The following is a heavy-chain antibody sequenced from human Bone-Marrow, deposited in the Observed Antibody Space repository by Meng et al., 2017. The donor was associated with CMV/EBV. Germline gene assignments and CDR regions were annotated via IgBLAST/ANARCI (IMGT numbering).Heavy chain of an antibody. Sequence: ASVKVSCKASGYTFTSYDINWVRQATGQGLEWMGWMNPNSGNTGYAQKFQGRVTITRNTSISTAYMELSSLRSEDTAVYYCARVVPAATLIHYYYGMDVWGQGTTVTVSS. J-gene: IGHJ6*02. V-gene: IGHV1-8*03. D-gene: IGHD2-2*01. CDR2: MNPNSGNT. CDR1: GYTFTSYD. CDR3: ARVVPAATLIHYYYGMDV.